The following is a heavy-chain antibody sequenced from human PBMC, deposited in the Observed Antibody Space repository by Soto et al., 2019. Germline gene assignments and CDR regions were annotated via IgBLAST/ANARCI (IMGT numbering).Heavy chain of an antibody. J-gene: IGHJ5*02. CDR3: ARVPSP. V-gene: IGHV4-30-2*01. CDR1: GGSISSGGYS. CDR2: IYHNGST. Sequence: SETLSLTCAVSGGSISSGGYSWSWIRQPPGKGLEWIGYIYHNGSTYYNPSLKSRVTISVDSSKNQFSLKLSSVTAADTAVYYCARVPSPWGQGTLVTVSS.